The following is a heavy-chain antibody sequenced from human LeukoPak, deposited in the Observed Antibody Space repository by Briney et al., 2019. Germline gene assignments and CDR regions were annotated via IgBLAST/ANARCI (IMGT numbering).Heavy chain of an antibody. CDR1: GFTFSSYS. J-gene: IGHJ4*02. CDR3: AKASDFWSAQGDY. D-gene: IGHD3-3*01. V-gene: IGHV3-21*01. CDR2: ISSSSSYI. Sequence: GSLRLSCAASGFTFSSYSMNWVRQAPGKGLEWVSSISSSSSYIYYADSVKGRFTISRDNAKNSLYLQMNSLRAEDTAVYYCAKASDFWSAQGDYWDQGTLVTVSS.